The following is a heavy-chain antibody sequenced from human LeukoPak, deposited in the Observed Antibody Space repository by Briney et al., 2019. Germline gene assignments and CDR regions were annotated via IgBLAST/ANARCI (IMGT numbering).Heavy chain of an antibody. CDR3: ATNFGGNFNY. J-gene: IGHJ4*02. CDR2: ISYDGSNK. CDR1: GFTFSSYG. V-gene: IGHV3-30*03. D-gene: IGHD4-23*01. Sequence: QPGGSLRLSCAASGFTFSSYGMHWVRQAPGKGLEWVAVISYDGSNKYYADSVKGRFTISRDNSKNTLYLQMNSLRAEDTAVYYCATNFGGNFNYWGQGTLVTVSS.